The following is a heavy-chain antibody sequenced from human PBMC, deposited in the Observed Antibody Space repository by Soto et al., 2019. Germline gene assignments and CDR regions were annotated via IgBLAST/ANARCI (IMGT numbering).Heavy chain of an antibody. V-gene: IGHV1-18*01. D-gene: IGHD5-12*01. CDR1: GYTFTSYG. J-gene: IGHJ6*02. CDR3: ARGGDVNYYHGMDV. CDR2: ISADNGKT. Sequence: QVQLVQSGGEVKKPGASVKLSCTASGYTFTSYGISWVRQAPGQGLEWMGWISADNGKTNYAQNVQGRVTMTTDTSTRAAYMDLRLLRSDDTAVYYCARGGDVNYYHGMDVWGQGTMVTVSS.